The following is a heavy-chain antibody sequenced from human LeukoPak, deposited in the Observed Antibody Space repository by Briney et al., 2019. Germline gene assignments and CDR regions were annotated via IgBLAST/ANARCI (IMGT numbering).Heavy chain of an antibody. Sequence: TGGCLRLSCVVSGLTFSNAWMNWVRQAPGKGLELGCRIKSKTDGGTTDYAAPVKCRFTISRDDATNTLYLQINSLKTEDTAVYYCTTGWVDGSYYFDYWGQGTLVTVSS. J-gene: IGHJ4*02. CDR1: GLTFSNAW. D-gene: IGHD6-19*01. CDR2: IKSKTDGGTT. V-gene: IGHV3-15*01. CDR3: TTGWVDGSYYFDY.